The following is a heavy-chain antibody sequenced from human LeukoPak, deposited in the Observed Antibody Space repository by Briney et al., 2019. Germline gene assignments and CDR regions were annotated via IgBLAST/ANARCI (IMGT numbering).Heavy chain of an antibody. D-gene: IGHD2-2*01. CDR2: IRSEAYGGTT. CDR1: GFTFGDYA. CDR3: TRDREVGRYYYYYYYMDV. V-gene: IGHV3-49*03. Sequence: GGSLRLSCTASGFTFGDYAMSWFRQAPGKGLEWVGFIRSEAYGGTTEYAASVKGRFTISRDDSKSIAYLQMNSLKTEDTAVYYCTRDREVGRYYYYYYYMDVWGKGTTVTVSS. J-gene: IGHJ6*03.